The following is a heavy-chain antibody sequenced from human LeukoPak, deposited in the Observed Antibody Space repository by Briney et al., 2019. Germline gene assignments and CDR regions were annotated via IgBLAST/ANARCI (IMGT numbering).Heavy chain of an antibody. CDR3: ATGRDGYKLDY. CDR2: ISYDGSSK. J-gene: IGHJ4*02. Sequence: PGRSLRLSCAASGFTFSSYAMHWVRQAPGKGLEWVAVISYDGSSKYYADSVKGRFTISRDNSKNTLYLQMNSPRAEDTAVYYCATGRDGYKLDYWGQGTLVTVSS. CDR1: GFTFSSYA. V-gene: IGHV3-30-3*01. D-gene: IGHD5-24*01.